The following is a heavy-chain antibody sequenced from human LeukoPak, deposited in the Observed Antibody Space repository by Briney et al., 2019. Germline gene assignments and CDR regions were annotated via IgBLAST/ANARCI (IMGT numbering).Heavy chain of an antibody. D-gene: IGHD3-16*01. Sequence: SETLSLTCAVYGGSFSGYYWGWIRQPPGKGLEWIGSIYHSGSTYYNPSLKSRVTISVDTSKNQFSLKLSSVTAADTAVYYCARHSSIGFGPGPSALPTTYYFDYWGQGTLVTVSS. J-gene: IGHJ4*02. CDR3: ARHSSIGFGPGPSALPTTYYFDY. V-gene: IGHV4-38-2*01. CDR2: IYHSGST. CDR1: GGSFSGYY.